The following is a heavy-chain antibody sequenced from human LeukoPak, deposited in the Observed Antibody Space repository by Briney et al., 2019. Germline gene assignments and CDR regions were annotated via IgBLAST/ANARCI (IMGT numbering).Heavy chain of an antibody. D-gene: IGHD4-11*01. J-gene: IGHJ6*03. CDR3: ARPEPPTYSNGYMDV. CDR2: ISSIGTTI. Sequence: AGGSLRLSCAASGFTFSSYEMTWVRQAPGKGLEWLSYISSIGTTIYYADSVKGRFTISRDNAKNSPYLQMNSLRAEDTAVYYCARPEPPTYSNGYMDVWGKGTTVTVSS. V-gene: IGHV3-48*03. CDR1: GFTFSSYE.